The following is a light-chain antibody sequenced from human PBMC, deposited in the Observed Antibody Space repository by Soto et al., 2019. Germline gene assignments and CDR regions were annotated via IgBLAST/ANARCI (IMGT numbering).Light chain of an antibody. V-gene: IGKV1-5*03. J-gene: IGKJ1*01. CDR3: QQYNSYSEA. CDR2: KAS. Sequence: DFQMTLSPSTLSASVGDRVTITCRASQSISSWLAWYQQKPGKAPKLLIYKASSLESGVPSRFSGSGSGTEFTLTISSLQPDDFATYYCQQYNSYSEAFGQGTKVDIK. CDR1: QSISSW.